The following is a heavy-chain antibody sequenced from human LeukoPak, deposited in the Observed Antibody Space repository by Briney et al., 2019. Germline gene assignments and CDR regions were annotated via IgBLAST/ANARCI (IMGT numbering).Heavy chain of an antibody. Sequence: PGGSLRLSCAASGFTFSSYAMSWVRQAPGKGLEWVSTVSGGGGTTYYADSVKGRLTISRDNSKNTLFLQMNSLRAEDTAVYYCARRAGAYSHPYDYWGQGTLVTVSS. CDR3: ARRAGAYSHPYDY. V-gene: IGHV3-23*01. CDR2: VSGGGGTT. D-gene: IGHD4/OR15-4a*01. J-gene: IGHJ4*02. CDR1: GFTFSSYA.